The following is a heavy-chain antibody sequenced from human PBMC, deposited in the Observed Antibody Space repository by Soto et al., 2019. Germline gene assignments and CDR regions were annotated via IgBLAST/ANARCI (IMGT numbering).Heavy chain of an antibody. J-gene: IGHJ4*02. CDR3: ARGGTVTSLLYD. V-gene: IGHV4-59*01. CDR2: IYYSGST. Sequence: PSGTLSLTCTVSGGSISSYYWSWIRQPPGTGLEWIGYIYYSGSTNYNPSLKSRVTISVDTSKNQFSLKLSSVTAADTAVYYCARGGTVTSLLYDWGQGTLVTLS. D-gene: IGHD4-4*01. CDR1: GGSISSYY.